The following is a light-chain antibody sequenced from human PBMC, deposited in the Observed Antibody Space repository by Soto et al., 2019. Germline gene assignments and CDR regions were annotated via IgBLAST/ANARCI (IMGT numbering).Light chain of an antibody. J-gene: IGKJ1*01. CDR2: KAS. Sequence: DIQMTQSPSTLSASVVDRVTITCLASQSISSWLAWYQQKPGKAPKLLIYKASTLKSGVPSRFSGSGSGTEFTLTISSLQPEDSATYYCQQSNSFPWTFGQGTKVDNK. V-gene: IGKV1-5*03. CDR3: QQSNSFPWT. CDR1: QSISSW.